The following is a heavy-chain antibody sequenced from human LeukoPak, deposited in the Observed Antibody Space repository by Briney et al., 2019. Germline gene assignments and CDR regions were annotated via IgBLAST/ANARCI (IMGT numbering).Heavy chain of an antibody. J-gene: IGHJ4*02. V-gene: IGHV3-30-3*01. CDR2: ISFDGSNK. Sequence: GGSLRLSCVASGFTFRSYSMHWVRQAPGKGLEWVAVISFDGSNKYHADSVKGRFTISRDNSENTLYLQMNSLRAEDTAVYYCVNRAAGIDYWGQGTLVTVSS. CDR3: VNRAAGIDY. D-gene: IGHD6-13*01. CDR1: GFTFRSYS.